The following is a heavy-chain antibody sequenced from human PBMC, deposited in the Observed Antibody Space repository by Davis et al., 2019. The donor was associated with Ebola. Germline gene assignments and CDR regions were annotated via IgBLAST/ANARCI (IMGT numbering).Heavy chain of an antibody. Sequence: AASVKVSCKASGYTFTGYTMHWVRQAPGQRLEWMGWINAGNGNTKYSQRFQGRVTMTSDTSASTAYMDLSSLRSEDTAVYYCAREVSRGAVAGVFFDYWGQGTLVTVSS. CDR1: GYTFTGYT. CDR2: INAGNGNT. CDR3: AREVSRGAVAGVFFDY. D-gene: IGHD6-19*01. J-gene: IGHJ4*02. V-gene: IGHV1-3*01.